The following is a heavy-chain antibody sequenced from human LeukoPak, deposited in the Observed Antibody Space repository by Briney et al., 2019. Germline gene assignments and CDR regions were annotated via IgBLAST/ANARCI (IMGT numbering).Heavy chain of an antibody. CDR3: ARANGDSFYYYYYGIDV. D-gene: IGHD4-17*01. Sequence: ASVKVSCKASGYTFTGYYMHWVRQAPGQGLEWMGWINPNSGGTNYAQKFQGRVTMTRDTSISTAYMELSRLRSDDTAVYYCARANGDSFYYYYYGIDVWGQGTTVTVSS. CDR2: INPNSGGT. CDR1: GYTFTGYY. J-gene: IGHJ6*02. V-gene: IGHV1-2*02.